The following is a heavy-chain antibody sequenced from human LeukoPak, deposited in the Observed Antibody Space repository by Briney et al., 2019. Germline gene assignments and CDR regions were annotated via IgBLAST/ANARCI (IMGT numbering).Heavy chain of an antibody. V-gene: IGHV4-39*01. Sequence: SETLSLTCTVSGGSISSSSYSWGWIRQPPGKGLEWIGSIYYSGSTYYNPSLKSRVTISVDTSKNQFSLRLSSVTAADTAVYYCARLMMATNYYFDYWGQGTLVTVSS. CDR2: IYYSGST. J-gene: IGHJ4*02. CDR3: ARLMMATNYYFDY. D-gene: IGHD5-24*01. CDR1: GGSISSSSYS.